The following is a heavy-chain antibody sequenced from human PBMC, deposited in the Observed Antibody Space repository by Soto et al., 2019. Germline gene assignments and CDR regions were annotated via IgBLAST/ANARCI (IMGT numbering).Heavy chain of an antibody. D-gene: IGHD6-19*01. V-gene: IGHV3-30*18. J-gene: IGHJ4*02. CDR2: ISADGSDK. CDR3: AKGTAVARQHFAN. Sequence: QVQLVESGGGVVQPERSLRLSCATSGFTFSDFGMHWVRQAPGKGLEWVAAISADGSDKYYLGSVQGRFTISRDNTKNALYLQLNSLRTEDTAVYYCAKGTAVARQHFANWGQGTLVTASS. CDR1: GFTFSDFG.